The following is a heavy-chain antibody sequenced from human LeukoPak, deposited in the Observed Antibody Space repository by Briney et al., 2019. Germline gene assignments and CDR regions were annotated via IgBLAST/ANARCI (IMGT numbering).Heavy chain of an antibody. Sequence: GESLKISCKGSGYSFISYWIGWVRQMPGKGLEWMGIIYPGDSDTRYSLSFQGQVTISADKSINTAYPQWSSLKASDTAMYYCARRYCGGGSCYDYWGQGTLVTVSS. CDR1: GYSFISYW. CDR3: ARRYCGGGSCYDY. V-gene: IGHV5-51*01. J-gene: IGHJ4*02. CDR2: IYPGDSDT. D-gene: IGHD2-15*01.